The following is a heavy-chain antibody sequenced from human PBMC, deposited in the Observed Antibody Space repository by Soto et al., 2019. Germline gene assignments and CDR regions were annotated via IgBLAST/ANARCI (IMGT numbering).Heavy chain of an antibody. CDR1: GYTFTSYG. Sequence: ASVKVSCKASGYTFTSYGISWVRQAPGQGLEWMGWISAYNGNTNYAQKLRGRVTMTTDTSTSTAYMELRSLRSDDTAVYYCASTQDIVVVVAPTAFDIWGQGTMVTVSS. CDR2: ISAYNGNT. CDR3: ASTQDIVVVVAPTAFDI. J-gene: IGHJ3*02. D-gene: IGHD2-15*01. V-gene: IGHV1-18*01.